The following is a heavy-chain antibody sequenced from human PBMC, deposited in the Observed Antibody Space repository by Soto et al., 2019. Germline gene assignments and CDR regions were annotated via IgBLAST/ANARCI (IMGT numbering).Heavy chain of an antibody. V-gene: IGHV4-61*05. CDR1: GGSVSNKTYY. Sequence: SETLSLTFSVSGGSVSNKTYYWSWIRQPPGKGLEWVGYIYRSGSTYYNPSLKSPVSISLDKSKNQFSLNLTSVTAADTAVYYCARGKTNYFFDLWGQGHLVTVSS. CDR3: ARGKTNYFFDL. J-gene: IGHJ4*02. D-gene: IGHD3-10*01. CDR2: IYRSGST.